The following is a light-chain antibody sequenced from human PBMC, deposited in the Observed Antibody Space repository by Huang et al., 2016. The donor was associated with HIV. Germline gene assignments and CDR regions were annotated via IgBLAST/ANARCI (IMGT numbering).Light chain of an antibody. CDR2: GAS. V-gene: IGKV3-15*01. CDR3: QQYNNWPPWT. J-gene: IGKJ1*01. CDR1: QSVSSN. Sequence: EIVMTQSPATLSVSPGERATLSCRASQSVSSNLAWYQQKPGQAPRLLSYGASTRATGNPARFRGSGSGTEFTLTISSLQSEDFAVYYCQQYNNWPPWTFGQGTKVEIK.